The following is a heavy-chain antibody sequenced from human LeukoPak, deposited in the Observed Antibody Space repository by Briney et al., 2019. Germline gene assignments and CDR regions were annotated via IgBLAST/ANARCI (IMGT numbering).Heavy chain of an antibody. CDR1: GYSFTSYW. D-gene: IGHD6-19*01. Sequence: GESLKISCKGSGYSFTSYWIGWVRQMPGRGLEWMGIIYPGDSDTRYSPSFQGQVTISADKSISTAYLQWSSLKASDTAMYYCARVPSSGWYLASYFDYWGQGTLVTVSS. CDR2: IYPGDSDT. CDR3: ARVPSSGWYLASYFDY. V-gene: IGHV5-51*01. J-gene: IGHJ4*02.